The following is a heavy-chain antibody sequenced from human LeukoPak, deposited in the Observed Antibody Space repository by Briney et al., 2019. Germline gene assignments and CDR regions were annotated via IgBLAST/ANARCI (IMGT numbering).Heavy chain of an antibody. D-gene: IGHD7-27*01. V-gene: IGHV4-59*02. J-gene: IGHJ4*02. Sequence: PSETLSLTCTVSGGSVTDYYWSWIRQSPGKGLEWIGYIYYTGTSYNPSLKSRVTISADTSKDQFSLKLISVTAADTAVYYCASRKLGNDYWGQGTLVTVSS. CDR3: ASRKLGNDY. CDR1: GGSVTDYY. CDR2: IYYTGT.